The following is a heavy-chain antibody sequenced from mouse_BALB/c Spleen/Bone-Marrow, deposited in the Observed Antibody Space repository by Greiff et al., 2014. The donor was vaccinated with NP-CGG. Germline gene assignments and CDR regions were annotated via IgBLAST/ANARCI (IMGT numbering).Heavy chain of an antibody. V-gene: IGHV5-4*02. D-gene: IGHD2-14*01. Sequence: EVQVVESGGGLVKPGGSLKLSCAASGFTFSDYYMYWVRQTPEKRLEWVATISDGSTYTYYPDSVKGRFTISRDNAKNNLYLQMGSLKSEDTALYYCARDRGVQGYAMDYWGQGTSVTVSS. CDR2: ISDGSTYT. CDR1: GFTFSDYY. CDR3: ARDRGVQGYAMDY. J-gene: IGHJ4*01.